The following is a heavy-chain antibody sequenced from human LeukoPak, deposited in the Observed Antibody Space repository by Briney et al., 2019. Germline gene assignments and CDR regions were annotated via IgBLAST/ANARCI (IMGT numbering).Heavy chain of an antibody. V-gene: IGHV1-18*04. CDR3: ARAYSSSPIDY. J-gene: IGHJ4*02. Sequence: ASVKVSCKASGYTFTGYYMHWVRPAPGQGLEWMGWISAYNGNTNYAQKLQGRVTMTTDTSTSTAYMELRSLRSDDTAVYYCARAYSSSPIDYWGQGTLVTVSS. D-gene: IGHD6-6*01. CDR2: ISAYNGNT. CDR1: GYTFTGYY.